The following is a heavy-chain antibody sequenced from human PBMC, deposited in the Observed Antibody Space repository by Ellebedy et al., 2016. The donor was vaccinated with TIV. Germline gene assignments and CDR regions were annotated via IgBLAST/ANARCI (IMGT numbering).Heavy chain of an antibody. CDR3: ARQPQNGSYGLFP. V-gene: IGHV1-2*02. CDR1: GYTFTDRFY. J-gene: IGHJ5*02. CDR2: INFNSGVT. Sequence: ASVKVSCKASGYTFTDRFYMHWVRQAPGGGLEWMGWINFNSGVTFYVQKFQGRVTMTRDTSKSTAFMELTSLTPDDTAVYYCARQPQNGSYGLFPWGQGTLVTISS. D-gene: IGHD4-17*01.